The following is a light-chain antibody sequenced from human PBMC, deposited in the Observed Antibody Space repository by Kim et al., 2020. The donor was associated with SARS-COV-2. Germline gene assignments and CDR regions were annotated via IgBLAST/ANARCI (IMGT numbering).Light chain of an antibody. CDR1: KLGDKY. J-gene: IGLJ3*02. Sequence: SYELTQPPSVSVSPGQTATITCSGDKLGDKYVCWYQQKPGQSPVLVIYQDTKRPSGIPERFSGSNSGNTATLTISGTQAMAEADYYCQASGSSTSWLFGG. CDR3: QASGSSTSWL. V-gene: IGLV3-1*01. CDR2: QDT.